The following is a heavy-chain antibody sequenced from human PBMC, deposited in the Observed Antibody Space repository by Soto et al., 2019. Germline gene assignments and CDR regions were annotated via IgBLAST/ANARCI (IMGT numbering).Heavy chain of an antibody. V-gene: IGHV3-74*01. CDR2: IKSDGSDT. J-gene: IGHJ4*02. D-gene: IGHD4-17*01. Sequence: EVQLVESGGGLVQPGGSLRLSCAASGFTFSSYWMHWVRQASGKGLVWVSRIKSDGSDTSYADSVKGRCTISRDNAKNTLYLQISSLIAEATAVYYCVRVAYGDLGGWGQGTLVTVSS. CDR1: GFTFSSYW. CDR3: VRVAYGDLGG.